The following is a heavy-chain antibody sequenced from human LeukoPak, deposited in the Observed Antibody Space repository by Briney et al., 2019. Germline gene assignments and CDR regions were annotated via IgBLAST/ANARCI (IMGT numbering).Heavy chain of an antibody. V-gene: IGHV7-4-1*01. Sequence: ASVKVSCKASGYTFTSYAMNWVRQAPGQGLEWMGWINTNTGNPTYAQGFTGRFVFSLDTSVSTAYLQICSLKAEDTAVYYCARDRLGFSESFLASVGYYYYGMAVWGQATTVTVS. CDR2: INTNTGNP. CDR1: GYTFTSYA. D-gene: IGHD3-3*01. CDR3: ARDRLGFSESFLASVGYYYYGMAV. J-gene: IGHJ6*02.